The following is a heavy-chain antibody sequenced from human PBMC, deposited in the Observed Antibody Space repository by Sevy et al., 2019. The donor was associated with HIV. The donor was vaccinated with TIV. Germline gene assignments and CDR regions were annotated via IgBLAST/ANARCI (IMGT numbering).Heavy chain of an antibody. J-gene: IGHJ4*02. CDR3: VRAIQKSESY. V-gene: IGHV3-7*04. CDR1: GFTFNTYG. Sequence: GGSLRLSCAGSGFTFNTYGMSWVRQAPGKGLEWVANINEDGSVKYYVDSVKGRFTISRDNAKNSVYLQMNILRAEDAALYYCVRAIQKSESYWGQGTLVTVSS. CDR2: INEDGSVK.